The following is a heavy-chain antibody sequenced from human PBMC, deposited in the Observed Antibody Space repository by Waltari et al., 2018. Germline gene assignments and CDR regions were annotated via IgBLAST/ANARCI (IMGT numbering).Heavy chain of an antibody. CDR1: GGSFRSYY. V-gene: IGHV4-34*01. CDR3: AKGKKDEVRLKRGQYYFDS. CDR2: INHSGST. D-gene: IGHD5-12*01. J-gene: IGHJ4*02. Sequence: QVQLQQWGAGLLKPSETLFLSCAVYGGSFRSYYWTWIRQPPGKELEWIGEINHSGSTNYNPSLESRVTMSVDTSKNQFVLNLSPVTAADTAVYYCAKGKKDEVRLKRGQYYFDSWGQGTLVTVSS.